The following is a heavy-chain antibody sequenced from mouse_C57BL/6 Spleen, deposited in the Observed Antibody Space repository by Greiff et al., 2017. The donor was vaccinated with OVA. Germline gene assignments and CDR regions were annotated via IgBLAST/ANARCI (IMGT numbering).Heavy chain of an antibody. CDR2: INPNNGGT. J-gene: IGHJ3*01. CDR3: ARTDAY. Sequence: EVQLQQSGPELVKPGASVKISCKASGYTFTDYYMNWVKQSHGKSLDWIGDINPNNGGTSYNQKFKGKATLTVDKSSSTAYMELRSLTPEDSAVYYCARTDAYWGQGSLVTVSA. V-gene: IGHV1-26*01. CDR1: GYTFTDYY.